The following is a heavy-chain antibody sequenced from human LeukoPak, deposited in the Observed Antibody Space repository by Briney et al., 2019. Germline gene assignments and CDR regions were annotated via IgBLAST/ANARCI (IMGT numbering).Heavy chain of an antibody. CDR3: AAMTVATPLVFPY. D-gene: IGHD4/OR15-4a*01. V-gene: IGHV4-4*07. CDR2: IYSTGRS. Sequence: SETLSLTCTVSGGSISNYFWSWVRQPAGKGLEWIGRIYSTGRSDYNPSLKSRITMSVDTSKNQFSLKLSSVIAADTAFYYCAAMTVATPLVFPYWGQGTLVTVSS. J-gene: IGHJ4*02. CDR1: GGSISNYF.